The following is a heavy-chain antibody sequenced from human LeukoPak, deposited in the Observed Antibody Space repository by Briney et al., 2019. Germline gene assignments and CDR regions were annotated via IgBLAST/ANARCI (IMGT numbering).Heavy chain of an antibody. D-gene: IGHD1-1*01. V-gene: IGHV1-69*17. Sequence: SVKVSCKASGGTFSSYAISWVRQAPGQGLEWMGGIIPIFGIANYAQKFQGRVTITADKSTSTAYMELSSLRSEDTAVYYCARRDRTGNAFDIWGQGTMVTVSS. CDR3: ARRDRTGNAFDI. J-gene: IGHJ3*02. CDR2: IIPIFGIA. CDR1: GGTFSSYA.